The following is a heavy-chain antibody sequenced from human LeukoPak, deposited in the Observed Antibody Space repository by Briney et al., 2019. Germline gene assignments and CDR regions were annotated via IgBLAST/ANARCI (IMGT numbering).Heavy chain of an antibody. D-gene: IGHD3-10*01. Sequence: QPGGSLRLSCAASGFTFSSYWMSWVRQAPGKGLEWVANIKQDGSEKYYVDSVKGRFTISRDNAKNSLYLQMNSLRAEDTAVYYCAKDLFSGSGRAGNMDVWGKGTTVTVSS. J-gene: IGHJ6*03. CDR1: GFTFSSYW. V-gene: IGHV3-7*03. CDR3: AKDLFSGSGRAGNMDV. CDR2: IKQDGSEK.